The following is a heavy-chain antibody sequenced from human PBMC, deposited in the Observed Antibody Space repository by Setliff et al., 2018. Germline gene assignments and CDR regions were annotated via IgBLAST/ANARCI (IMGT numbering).Heavy chain of an antibody. CDR1: GFGFTTFG. CDR2: ISPYSGNT. Sequence: ASVKVSCKTSGFGFTTFGFSWVRQAPGQGLEWLGSISPYSGNTNYPQWLQDRVTMTIDTSATTVYMELQSLRSDDTAVYYCARNTWDTVTTPNFDYWGQGTLVTVSS. CDR3: ARNTWDTVTTPNFDY. J-gene: IGHJ4*02. V-gene: IGHV1-18*01. D-gene: IGHD4-17*01.